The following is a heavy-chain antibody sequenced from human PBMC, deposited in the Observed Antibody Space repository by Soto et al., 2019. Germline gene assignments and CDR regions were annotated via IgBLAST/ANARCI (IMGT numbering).Heavy chain of an antibody. J-gene: IGHJ6*02. V-gene: IGHV4-59*12. CDR1: GGSISSYY. CDR3: ARGQWGGSYLYYYYGMDV. D-gene: IGHD1-26*01. CDR2: IYHSGST. Sequence: SETLSLTCTVSGGSISSYYWSWIRQPPGKGLEWIGYIYHSGSTNYNPSLKSRVAISVDTSKNQFSLKLSSVTAADTAVYYCARGQWGGSYLYYYYGMDVWGQGTTVTVS.